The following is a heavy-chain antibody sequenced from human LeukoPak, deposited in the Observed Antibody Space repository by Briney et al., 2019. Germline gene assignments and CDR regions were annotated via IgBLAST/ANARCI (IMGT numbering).Heavy chain of an antibody. V-gene: IGHV1-18*01. D-gene: IGHD2-15*01. CDR3: AKLGYCSGGSCYVYYGMDV. J-gene: IGHJ6*02. Sequence: ASVKVSCKASGYTFTSYVISWVRQAPGQGLEWMGWISAYNGNTNYAQKLQGRVTMTTDTSTSTAYMELRSLRSDDTAVYYCAKLGYCSGGSCYVYYGMDVWGQGTTVTVSS. CDR2: ISAYNGNT. CDR1: GYTFTSYV.